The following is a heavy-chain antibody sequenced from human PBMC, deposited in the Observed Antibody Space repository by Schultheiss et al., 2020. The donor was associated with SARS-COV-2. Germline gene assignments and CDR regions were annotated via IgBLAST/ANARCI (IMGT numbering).Heavy chain of an antibody. D-gene: IGHD3-10*01. J-gene: IGHJ5*02. Sequence: GGSLRLSCAASGFTFSDYYMSWIRQAPGKGLEWVSYISSSGSTIYYADSVKGRFTISRDNAKNSLYLQMNSLRAEDTAVYYCTTVGPILWFGEPPWGQGTLVTVSS. CDR1: GFTFSDYY. V-gene: IGHV3-11*01. CDR3: TTVGPILWFGEPP. CDR2: ISSSGSTI.